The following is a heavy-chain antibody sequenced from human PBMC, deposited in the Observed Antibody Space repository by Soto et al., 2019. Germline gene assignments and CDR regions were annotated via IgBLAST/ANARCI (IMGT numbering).Heavy chain of an antibody. V-gene: IGHV3-21*01. Sequence: EVQLVESGGGLVKPGGPLSLSFAASGFTLSSYSMNGVRQAPGKGLEGVSSISSSSSYIYYADSVKGRFTISRDNAKNSLYLQMNSLRAEDTAVYYCARGVAARRGYYGMDVWGQGTTVTVSS. J-gene: IGHJ6*02. CDR3: ARGVAARRGYYGMDV. CDR2: ISSSSSYI. D-gene: IGHD6-6*01. CDR1: GFTLSSYS.